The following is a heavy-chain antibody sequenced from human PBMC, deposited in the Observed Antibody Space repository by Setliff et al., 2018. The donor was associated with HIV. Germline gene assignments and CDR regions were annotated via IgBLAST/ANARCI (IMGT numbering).Heavy chain of an antibody. CDR3: ARHGLLWFGAGYNWFDP. D-gene: IGHD3-10*01. Sequence: SETLSLTCTVSGGSISSSSYYWGWIRQPPGKGLEWIGSIYYSGSTYYNPSLKSRVTISVDTSKNQFSLKLSSVTAADTAVYYCARHGLLWFGAGYNWFDPWGQGTLVPS. CDR2: IYYSGST. CDR1: GGSISSSSYY. J-gene: IGHJ5*02. V-gene: IGHV4-39*01.